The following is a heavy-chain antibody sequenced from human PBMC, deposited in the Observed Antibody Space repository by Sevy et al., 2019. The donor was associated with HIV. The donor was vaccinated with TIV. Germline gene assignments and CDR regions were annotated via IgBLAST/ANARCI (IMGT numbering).Heavy chain of an antibody. CDR2: IRYDGSNK. D-gene: IGHD3-3*01. Sequence: GGSLRLSCAASGFTFSSYGMHWVRQAPGKGLEWVAFIRYDGSNKYYADSVKGRFTISRDNSKNTLYLQMNSLRAEDTAVYYCVAYDFWSGNYFDYWGQGTLVTVSS. CDR3: VAYDFWSGNYFDY. J-gene: IGHJ4*02. CDR1: GFTFSSYG. V-gene: IGHV3-30*02.